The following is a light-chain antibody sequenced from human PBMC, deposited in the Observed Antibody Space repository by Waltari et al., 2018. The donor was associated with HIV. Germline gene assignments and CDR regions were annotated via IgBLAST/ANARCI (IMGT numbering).Light chain of an antibody. V-gene: IGKV1-39*01. CDR1: QSISNY. CDR3: QQSYDSPRT. CDR2: TAS. J-gene: IGKJ1*01. Sequence: DIQMTQSPSSLSASVGDRVTITCRASQSISNYLNWYQQKPGKAPEVRIYTASGLQSGVPSRFSGSGSGTDFTLPISSLQPEDFATYYCQQSYDSPRTFGQGTKVEIK.